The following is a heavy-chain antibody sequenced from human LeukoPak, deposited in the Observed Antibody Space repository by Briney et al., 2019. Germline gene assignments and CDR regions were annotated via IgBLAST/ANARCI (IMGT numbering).Heavy chain of an antibody. CDR1: GGSISSYY. Sequence: SETLSLTCTVSGGSISSYYWSWIRQPPGKGLERIGYIYYSGSTNYNPSLKSRVTISVDTSKNQFSLKLSSVTAADTAVYYCARVVADYYDSSGYPYFDYWGQGTLVTVSS. D-gene: IGHD3-22*01. CDR2: IYYSGST. V-gene: IGHV4-59*01. J-gene: IGHJ4*02. CDR3: ARVVADYYDSSGYPYFDY.